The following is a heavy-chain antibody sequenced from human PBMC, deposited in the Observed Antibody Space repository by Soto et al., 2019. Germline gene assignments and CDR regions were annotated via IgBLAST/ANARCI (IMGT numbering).Heavy chain of an antibody. V-gene: IGHV3-23*01. CDR3: AKVIAVALPFQYGMDV. D-gene: IGHD6-19*01. J-gene: IGHJ6*02. Sequence: PGGSLRLSCVASGFTFSSYDMNWVRQAPGKGLEWVSAISGSGGSTPYADSVKGRFTISRDNSKNTLYLQMHSLRAEDTAIYYCAKVIAVALPFQYGMDVWGQGTTVTVSS. CDR1: GFTFSSYD. CDR2: ISGSGGST.